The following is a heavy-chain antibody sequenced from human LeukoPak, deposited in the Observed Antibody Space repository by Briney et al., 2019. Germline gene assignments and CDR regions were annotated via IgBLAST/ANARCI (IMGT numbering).Heavy chain of an antibody. D-gene: IGHD5-24*01. CDR1: GGSFSGYY. CDR2: INHSGST. J-gene: IGHJ4*02. V-gene: IGHV4-34*01. Sequence: SETLSLTCAVYGGSFSGYYWSWIRQPPGKGLEWIGEINHSGSTNYNPSLKSRVTISVDTSKNQFSLKLSSVTAADTAVYYCARGAEMATIFDCWGQGTLVTVSS. CDR3: ARGAEMATIFDC.